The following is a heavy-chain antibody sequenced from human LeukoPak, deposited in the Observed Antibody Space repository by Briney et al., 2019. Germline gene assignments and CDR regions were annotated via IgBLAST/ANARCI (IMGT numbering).Heavy chain of an antibody. V-gene: IGHV3-30*02. Sequence: GGSLRLSCAASGFTFSSYGMHWVRQAPGKGLEWVAFIRYDGSNKYYADSVKGRFTISRDNSKNTLYLQMNSLRVEDTAVYYCAKGFYAFWSGYYTPFDYWGQGTLVTVSS. D-gene: IGHD3-3*01. CDR2: IRYDGSNK. CDR3: AKGFYAFWSGYYTPFDY. J-gene: IGHJ4*02. CDR1: GFTFSSYG.